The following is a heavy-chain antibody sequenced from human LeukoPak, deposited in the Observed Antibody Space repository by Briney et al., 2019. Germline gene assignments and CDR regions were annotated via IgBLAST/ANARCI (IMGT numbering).Heavy chain of an antibody. CDR3: ARLAVFGDAFDI. D-gene: IGHD2-21*01. V-gene: IGHV4-59*01. Sequence: PSETLSLTCTVSGGSISSYYWSWIRQPPGKGLEWIGYIHYSGSTNYNPSLKSRVTISVDTSKNQFSLKLSSVTAADTAVYYCARLAVFGDAFDIWGQGTMVTVSS. CDR1: GGSISSYY. J-gene: IGHJ3*02. CDR2: IHYSGST.